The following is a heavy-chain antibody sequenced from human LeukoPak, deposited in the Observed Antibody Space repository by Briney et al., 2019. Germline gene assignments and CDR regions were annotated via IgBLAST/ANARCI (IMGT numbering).Heavy chain of an antibody. CDR1: GFTFSNYW. D-gene: IGHD6-13*01. Sequence: PGGSLRLSCAASGFTFSNYWMNWVRQAPGKGLEWVANIKQDGSEKYYVDSVKGRFTISRDNAKNSLYLQMNSLRAEDSAVYYCARIAALYFYYMVVWGKGTTVTVSS. V-gene: IGHV3-7*01. CDR2: IKQDGSEK. J-gene: IGHJ6*03. CDR3: ARIAALYFYYMVV.